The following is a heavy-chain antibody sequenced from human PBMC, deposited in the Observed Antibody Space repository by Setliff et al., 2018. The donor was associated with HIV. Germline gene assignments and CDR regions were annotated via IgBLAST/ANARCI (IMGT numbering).Heavy chain of an antibody. V-gene: IGHV4-4*07. D-gene: IGHD3-22*01. CDR2: FYTSESESS. Sequence: SETLSLTCSVSGGSINSYHWTWIRQPAGKGLEWVGRFYTSESESSNYNPSLKSRVTISVDTSKNQFSLNLNSVTAADTAVYYCARDRTEFVDGGYYPYYFDSWGQGTLVTVSS. J-gene: IGHJ4*02. CDR1: GGSINSYH. CDR3: ARDRTEFVDGGYYPYYFDS.